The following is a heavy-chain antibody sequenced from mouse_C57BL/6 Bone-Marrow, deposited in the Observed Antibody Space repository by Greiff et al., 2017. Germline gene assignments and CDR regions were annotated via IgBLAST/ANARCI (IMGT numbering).Heavy chain of an antibody. D-gene: IGHD3-2*02. CDR2: IYPRSGNT. Sequence: QVHVKQSGAELARPGASVKLSCKASGYTFTSYGISWVKQRTGQGLEWIGEIYPRSGNTYYNEKFKGKATLTADKSSSTAYMELRSLTSEDSAVYFCARSTAQATSYAMDYWGQGTSVTVSS. V-gene: IGHV1-81*01. CDR1: GYTFTSYG. CDR3: ARSTAQATSYAMDY. J-gene: IGHJ4*01.